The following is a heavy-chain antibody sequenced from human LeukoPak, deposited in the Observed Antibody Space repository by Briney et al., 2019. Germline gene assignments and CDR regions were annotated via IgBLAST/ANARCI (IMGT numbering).Heavy chain of an antibody. CDR2: IYYSGST. CDR1: GGSITSYY. D-gene: IGHD5-18*01. J-gene: IGHJ4*02. CDR3: AGIPYSYGPLEAGC. V-gene: IGHV4-59*01. Sequence: SETLSLTCTVSGGSITSYYWSWIRQPPGKGLEWIGNIYYSGSTNYNPSLKSRVTISVDTSKNQFSLKLSSVTAADTAVYYCAGIPYSYGPLEAGCWGQGTLVTVSS.